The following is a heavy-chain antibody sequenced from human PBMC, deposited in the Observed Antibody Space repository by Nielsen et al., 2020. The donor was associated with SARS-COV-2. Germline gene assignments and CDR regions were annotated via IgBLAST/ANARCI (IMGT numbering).Heavy chain of an antibody. D-gene: IGHD4-23*01. CDR3: ARGVADYGGNWFDP. J-gene: IGHJ5*02. V-gene: IGHV4-59*13. CDR2: IYYSGST. CDR1: GGSFSSYY. Sequence: SETLSLTCAVYGGSFSSYYWSWIRQPPGKGLEWIGYIYYSGSTNYNPSLKSRVTISVDTSKNQFSLKLSSVTAADTAVYYCARGVADYGGNWFDPWGQGTLVTVSS.